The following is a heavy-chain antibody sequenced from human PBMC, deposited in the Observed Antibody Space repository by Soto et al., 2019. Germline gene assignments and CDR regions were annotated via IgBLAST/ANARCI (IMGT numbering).Heavy chain of an antibody. J-gene: IGHJ4*02. CDR1: GFTFSSYA. CDR2: ISYDGSNK. Sequence: PGXSRRLSGAASGFTFSSYAMHWGRQAPVKGLEWVAVISYDGSNKYYADSVKGRFTISRDNSKDTLYLQMNSLRAEDTAVYYCARARLQWMGPHFDYWGQGTLVTVSS. D-gene: IGHD6-19*01. CDR3: ARARLQWMGPHFDY. V-gene: IGHV3-30-3*01.